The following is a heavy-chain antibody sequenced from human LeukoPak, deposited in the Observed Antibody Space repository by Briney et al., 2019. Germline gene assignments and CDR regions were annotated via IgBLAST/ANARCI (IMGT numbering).Heavy chain of an antibody. V-gene: IGHV2-5*02. CDR1: GFSLSTSGVG. CDR2: IYWDDDK. D-gene: IGHD6-13*01. Sequence: SGPTLVNPTQTLTLTCTFSGFSLSTSGVGVGWIRQPPGKALEWLALIYWDDDKRYSPSLKSRLTITKDTSKNQVVLTMTNMDPVDTATYYCAHRLVGSSRQGRDFDYWGQGTLVTVSS. J-gene: IGHJ4*02. CDR3: AHRLVGSSRQGRDFDY.